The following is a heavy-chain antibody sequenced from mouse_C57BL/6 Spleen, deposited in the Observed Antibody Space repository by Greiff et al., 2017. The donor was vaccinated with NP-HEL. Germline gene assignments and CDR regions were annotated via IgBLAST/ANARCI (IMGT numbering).Heavy chain of an antibody. CDR3: TRRISYYFDY. Sequence: VQLQQSGAELVRPGASVTLSCKASGYTFTDYEMHWVKQTPVHGLEWIGAIDPDTGGTAYNQKFKGKAILTADKSSSTAYMELRSLTSDDSAVYYWTRRISYYFDYWGQGTTLTVSS. CDR2: IDPDTGGT. J-gene: IGHJ2*01. V-gene: IGHV1-15*01. CDR1: GYTFTDYE.